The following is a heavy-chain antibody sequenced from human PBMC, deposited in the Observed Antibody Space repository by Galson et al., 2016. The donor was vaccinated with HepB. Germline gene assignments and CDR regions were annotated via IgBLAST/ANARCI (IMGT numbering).Heavy chain of an antibody. CDR3: AHRRESVVVLGGWFDS. D-gene: IGHD3-22*01. V-gene: IGHV2-5*02. CDR2: IYWDDDK. J-gene: IGHJ5*01. CDR1: GFSLTTNVG. Sequence: PALVKPTQTLTLTCTFSGFSLTTNVGVGWIRQPPGKALEWLAMIYWDDDKRYSPSLKSRLSVTKDTSKNQVVFTMSNMDPVDTATYYCAHRRESVVVLGGWFDSWGRGILVTVSS.